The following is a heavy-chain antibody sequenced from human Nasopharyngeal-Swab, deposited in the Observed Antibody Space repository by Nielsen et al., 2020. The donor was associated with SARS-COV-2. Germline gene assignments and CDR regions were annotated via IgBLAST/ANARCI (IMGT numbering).Heavy chain of an antibody. J-gene: IGHJ4*02. CDR1: GFTFSDCY. CDR3: ARPQCRGGGDCHYYFDY. D-gene: IGHD2-21*02. V-gene: IGHV3-11*01. CDR2: ISSSGITI. Sequence: GESLKISCAASGFTFSDCYMSWIRQAPGKGLEWVSYISSSGITIYYADSVKGRFTISRDNAKNSLYLQMNSLRAEDTAVYYCARPQCRGGGDCHYYFDYWGQGTLVTVSS.